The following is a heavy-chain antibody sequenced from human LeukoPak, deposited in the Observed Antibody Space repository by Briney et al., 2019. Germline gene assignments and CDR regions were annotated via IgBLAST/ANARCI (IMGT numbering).Heavy chain of an antibody. CDR3: ARGFGSHGSSVAFSGVWFDP. CDR1: GGSFSNHV. J-gene: IGHJ5*02. D-gene: IGHD1-26*01. CDR2: IIPIFGTA. Sequence: GASVKVSCKASGGSFSNHVFTWVRKALGQGLEWMGGIIPIFGTANYAQKFQGRVTVTADESTSTAYMELSSLRSEDTAVYYCARGFGSHGSSVAFSGVWFDPWGQGTLVTVSS. V-gene: IGHV1-69*13.